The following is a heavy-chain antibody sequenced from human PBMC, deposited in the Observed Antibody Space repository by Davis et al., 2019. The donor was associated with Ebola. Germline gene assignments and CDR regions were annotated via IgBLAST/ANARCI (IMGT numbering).Heavy chain of an antibody. CDR3: ARSVGFLEWLFRGFDY. CDR1: GYTFTSYA. Sequence: ASVKVSCKASGYTFTSYAMHWVRQAPGQRLEWMGWINAGNGNTKYSQKFQGGVTITRDTSASTAYMELSSLRSEDTAVYYCARSVGFLEWLFRGFDYWGQGTLVTVSS. CDR2: INAGNGNT. V-gene: IGHV1-3*01. J-gene: IGHJ4*02. D-gene: IGHD3-3*01.